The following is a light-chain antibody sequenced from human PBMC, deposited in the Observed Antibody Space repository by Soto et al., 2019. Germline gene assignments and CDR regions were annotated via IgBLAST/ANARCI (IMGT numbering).Light chain of an antibody. J-gene: IGKJ2*01. CDR2: AAS. V-gene: IGKV1D-12*01. CDR3: QQANSFPYT. CDR1: QDISSW. Sequence: DIQMTQSPSSMSASVGDRVTLTCRASQDISSWLAWYQQKPGKAPNLLIYAASSLQSGVPPRFSGSGSGTDFTLTISSLQPEEFATYFCQQANSFPYTFGQGTKLEIK.